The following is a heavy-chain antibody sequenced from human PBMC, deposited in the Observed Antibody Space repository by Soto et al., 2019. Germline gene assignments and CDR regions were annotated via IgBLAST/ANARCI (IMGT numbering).Heavy chain of an antibody. Sequence: LRLSCAASGFTFRSYAMSWVRQAPLKGLEWVSSIDGSGRNTYYADSVKGRFTISRDNLKNTLSVQMNGLRVEDTALYFCAKDAGSVCSGGSCYFQPPDSWGQGNLVTV. CDR2: IDGSGRNT. V-gene: IGHV3-23*01. J-gene: IGHJ4*02. CDR3: AKDAGSVCSGGSCYFQPPDS. D-gene: IGHD2-15*01. CDR1: GFTFRSYA.